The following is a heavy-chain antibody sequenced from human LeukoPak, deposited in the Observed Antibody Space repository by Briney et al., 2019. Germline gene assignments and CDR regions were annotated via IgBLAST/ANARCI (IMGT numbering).Heavy chain of an antibody. V-gene: IGHV3-53*01. CDR2: IYGGGST. CDR1: GFTVSSKY. CDR3: ATEYSSSWYYYGMDV. D-gene: IGHD6-13*01. J-gene: IGHJ6*02. Sequence: GGSLRLSCAASGFTVSSKYMSWVRQAPGKGLEWVSVIYGGGSTHYADSVKGRFTISRDNSKNTLYLQMNSLRAEDTAVYYCATEYSSSWYYYGMDVWGQGTTVTVSS.